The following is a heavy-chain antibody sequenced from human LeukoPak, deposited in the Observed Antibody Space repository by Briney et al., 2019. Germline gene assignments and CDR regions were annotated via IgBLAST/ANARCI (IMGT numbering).Heavy chain of an antibody. J-gene: IGHJ6*02. CDR3: ARQSGVDYYDSSGYQNYYYYGMDV. V-gene: IGHV4-39*01. D-gene: IGHD3-22*01. Sequence: SETLSLTCTVSGGSISSSSYYWGWIRQPPGKGLECIGSIYYSGSTYYNPSLKSRVTISVDTSKNQFSLKLSSVTAADTAVYYCARQSGVDYYDSSGYQNYYYYGMDVWGQGTTVTVS. CDR2: IYYSGST. CDR1: GGSISSSSYY.